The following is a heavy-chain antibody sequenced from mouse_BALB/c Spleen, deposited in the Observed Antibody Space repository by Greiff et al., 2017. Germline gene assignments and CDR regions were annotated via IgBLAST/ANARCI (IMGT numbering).Heavy chain of an antibody. CDR1: GYTFTSYT. Sequence: QVQLQQSAADLARPGASVKMSCTASGYTFTSYTMHWVKQRPGQGLEWIGYINPSSGYTEYNQKFKDKTTLTADKSSSTDYMQLSILTSEDSAVYYCARGGYGNYDGAMDYWGQGTSVTVSS. CDR3: ARGGYGNYDGAMDY. CDR2: INPSSGYT. J-gene: IGHJ4*01. D-gene: IGHD2-1*01. V-gene: IGHV1-4*02.